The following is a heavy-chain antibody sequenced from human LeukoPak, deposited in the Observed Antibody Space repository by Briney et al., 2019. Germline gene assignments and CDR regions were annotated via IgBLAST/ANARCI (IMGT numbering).Heavy chain of an antibody. D-gene: IGHD3-16*01. CDR2: ISGSGGST. V-gene: IGHV3-23*01. Sequence: PGGSLRLSCAASGFTFSSYAMSWVRQAPGKGLEWVSAISGSGGSTYYADSVKGRFIISRDNSKNTLYLQMNSLRAEDTAVYYCAKSLRSYAYRTLIDYWGQGTLVTVSS. CDR1: GFTFSSYA. CDR3: AKSLRSYAYRTLIDY. J-gene: IGHJ4*02.